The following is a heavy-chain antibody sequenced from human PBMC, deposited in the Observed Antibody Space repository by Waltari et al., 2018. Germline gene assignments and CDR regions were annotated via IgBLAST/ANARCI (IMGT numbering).Heavy chain of an antibody. CDR1: GCTSTINA. Sequence: QVQQVPSGSELKKPGPAVKVTCKPAGCTSTINAMTWVRQAPGQGLDWRGWINTNTVTPTYAQGFTGRFVFSSDTPVSTAYLHIRSLKAEDTAVYYCARDTSYYFDYWGQGTLVTVSS. D-gene: IGHD3-16*01. J-gene: IGHJ4*02. CDR2: INTNTVTP. CDR3: ARDTSYYFDY. V-gene: IGHV7-4-1*01.